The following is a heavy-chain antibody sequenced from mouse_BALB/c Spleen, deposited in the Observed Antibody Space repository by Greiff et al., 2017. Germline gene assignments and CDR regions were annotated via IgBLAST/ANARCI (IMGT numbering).Heavy chain of an antibody. CDR2: ISSGGSYT. V-gene: IGHV5-6-4*01. J-gene: IGHJ3*01. Sequence: EVKLMESGGGLVKPGGSLKLSCAASGFTFSSYTMSWVRLTPEKRLEWVATISSGGSYTYYPDSVKGRFTISRDNAKNTLYLQMSSLKSEDTAMYYCTRGGGNSWFAYWGQGTLVTVSA. CDR1: GFTFSSYT. CDR3: TRGGGNSWFAY. D-gene: IGHD2-1*01.